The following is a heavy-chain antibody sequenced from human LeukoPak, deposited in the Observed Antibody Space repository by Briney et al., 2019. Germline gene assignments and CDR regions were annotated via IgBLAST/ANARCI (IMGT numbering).Heavy chain of an antibody. Sequence: GGSLRLSCAASGFTFSSSAMSWVRQAPGKGLEWVAAISDTGRLSYCADSVNGRFTISRDNSKNTLYLQMNSLRAEDTAVYYCARDSHLYYDFWSGYNFDSWGRGTLVTVSS. D-gene: IGHD3-3*01. CDR2: ISDTGRLS. J-gene: IGHJ5*01. CDR1: GFTFSSSA. CDR3: ARDSHLYYDFWSGYNFDS. V-gene: IGHV3-23*01.